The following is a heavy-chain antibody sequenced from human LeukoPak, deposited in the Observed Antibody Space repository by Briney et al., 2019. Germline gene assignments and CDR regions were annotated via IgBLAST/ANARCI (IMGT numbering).Heavy chain of an antibody. J-gene: IGHJ2*01. Sequence: PSQTLSLTCTVSGGSISSGGYYWSWIRQHPGKGLEWIGYIYYSGSTYYNPSLKSRVTISVDTSKNRFSLKLSSVTAADTAVYYCARVSGTMIGYFDLWGRGTLVTVSS. V-gene: IGHV4-31*03. D-gene: IGHD3-22*01. CDR2: IYYSGST. CDR3: ARVSGTMIGYFDL. CDR1: GGSISSGGYY.